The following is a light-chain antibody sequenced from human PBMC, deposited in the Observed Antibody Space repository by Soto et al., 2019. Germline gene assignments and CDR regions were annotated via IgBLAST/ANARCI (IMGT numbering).Light chain of an antibody. Sequence: QSVLTQSSSASASLGSSVKLTCTLSSGHSSYIIAWHQQQPGKAPRYLMRLEGSGSYNKGSGVPDRFSGSSSGADRYLTISNLQFEDEADYYCETWDSTRVFGGGTKVTVL. V-gene: IGLV4-60*02. CDR2: LEGSGSY. J-gene: IGLJ3*02. CDR1: SGHSSYI. CDR3: ETWDSTRV.